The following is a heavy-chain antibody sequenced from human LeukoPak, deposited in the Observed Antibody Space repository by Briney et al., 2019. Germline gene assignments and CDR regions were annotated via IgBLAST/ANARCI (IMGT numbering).Heavy chain of an antibody. CDR3: AKHSMVRGVTPDGMDV. V-gene: IGHV3-23*01. Sequence: GGSLRLSCEAPGFTVSNYAMSWVRQAPGKGLEWVSSISGSGGSTYYADSVKGRFTISRDNSQNTLYLQMNSLRAEDTAVYYCAKHSMVRGVTPDGMDVWGQRTTVTVSS. D-gene: IGHD3-10*01. J-gene: IGHJ6*02. CDR2: ISGSGGST. CDR1: GFTVSNYA.